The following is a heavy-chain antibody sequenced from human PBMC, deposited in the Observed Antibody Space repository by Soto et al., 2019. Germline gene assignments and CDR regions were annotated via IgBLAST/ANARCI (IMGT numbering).Heavy chain of an antibody. V-gene: IGHV3-30*18. J-gene: IGHJ4*02. CDR2: ISDDGSNK. D-gene: IGHD3-16*01. Sequence: GGSLRLSCAASGFTFSSYGMHWVRQAPGKGLEWVAVISDDGSNKYYADSVKGRFTISRDNSKNTLYLQMNSLRAEDTAVYYCVKSPRWGRGCMEGFAYWGQGTLVTVSS. CDR3: VKSPRWGRGCMEGFAY. CDR1: GFTFSSYG.